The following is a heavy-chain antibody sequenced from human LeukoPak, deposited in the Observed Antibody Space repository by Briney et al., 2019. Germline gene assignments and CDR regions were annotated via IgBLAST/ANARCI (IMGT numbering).Heavy chain of an antibody. D-gene: IGHD3-10*01. J-gene: IGHJ5*02. CDR1: RGSIWVSYYC. Sequence: LCVTCVLPRGSIWVSYYCGGWTRLPGGKGLEWIGSIYDSGSTYYNPSLKSRVTISVDTSKNQFSLKLNSVTAADTAVYYCARHYGPWGQGTLVTVSS. CDR3: ARHYGP. V-gene: IGHV4-39*01. CDR2: IYDSGST.